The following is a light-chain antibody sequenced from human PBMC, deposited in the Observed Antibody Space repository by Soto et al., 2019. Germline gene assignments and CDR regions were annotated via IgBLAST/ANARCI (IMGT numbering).Light chain of an antibody. V-gene: IGKV3-20*01. J-gene: IGKJ2*01. CDR1: QNVRSNY. CDR2: GAS. Sequence: EIVLTQSPGTLSLSPGERATLSCRASQNVRSNYLAWYQQKPGQAPRLVIFGASSRATGIPDRFSGSGSGTDFTLTISRLEPEDFAVYYCQQYCGSPRTFGQWTKLEIK. CDR3: QQYCGSPRT.